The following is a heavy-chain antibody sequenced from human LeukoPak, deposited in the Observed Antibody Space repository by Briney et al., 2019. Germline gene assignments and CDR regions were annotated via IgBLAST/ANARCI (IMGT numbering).Heavy chain of an antibody. D-gene: IGHD3-22*01. CDR1: GFTFSSYA. CDR3: AKQSLYDSSGHFHY. J-gene: IGHJ4*02. Sequence: GGSLRLSCAPSGFTFSSYALTWVRQAPGKGLEWVSTITGSGGYTYYADSVKGRFTISRDNSKNTLFLRMNSLRAEDTAVYFCAKQSLYDSSGHFHYWGQGTLVTVSS. CDR2: ITGSGGYT. V-gene: IGHV3-23*01.